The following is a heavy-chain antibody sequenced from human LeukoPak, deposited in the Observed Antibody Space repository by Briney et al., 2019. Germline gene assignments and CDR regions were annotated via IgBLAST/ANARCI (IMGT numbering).Heavy chain of an antibody. V-gene: IGHV4-39*01. CDR2: IFYSGST. Sequence: SETLSLTCTVSGGSISSSSYYWGWIRQPPGKGLEWTGSIFYSGSTYYNPSLKSRVTISVDTSKNQFSLKLSSVTASDTAMYYCARLGYCDSSSCYLHYHYYMDVWGKGTTFTVSS. D-gene: IGHD2-2*01. CDR3: ARLGYCDSSSCYLHYHYYMDV. J-gene: IGHJ6*03. CDR1: GGSISSSSYY.